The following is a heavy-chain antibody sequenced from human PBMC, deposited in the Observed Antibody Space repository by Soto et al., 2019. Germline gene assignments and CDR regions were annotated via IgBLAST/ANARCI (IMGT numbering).Heavy chain of an antibody. J-gene: IGHJ4*02. D-gene: IGHD2-8*02. V-gene: IGHV4-31*11. CDR3: ARWRSVTWSFDH. CDR2: IYYSGTT. Sequence: QVQLQESGPGLVIPSQTLSLTCAVSGASINSDGYYWSWIRQPPGKGLEWIGSIYYSGTTYYNSSLKSRAAISVETSQNLVSLKLASATAADTALYYCARWRSVTWSFDHWGQGTLVAGSS. CDR1: GASINSDGYY.